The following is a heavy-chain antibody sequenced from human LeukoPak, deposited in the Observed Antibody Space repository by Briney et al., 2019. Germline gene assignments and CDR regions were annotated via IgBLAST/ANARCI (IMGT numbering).Heavy chain of an antibody. CDR2: ISYDGSNK. CDR3: ASSDAGYSSSWATYNWFDP. J-gene: IGHJ5*02. Sequence: PGGSLRLSCAASGFTFSSYAMHWVRQAPGKGLEWVGVISYDGSNKYYADSVKGRFTISRDNSKNTLYLQMNSLRAENTAVYYCASSDAGYSSSWATYNWFDPWGQGTLVTVSS. CDR1: GFTFSSYA. V-gene: IGHV3-30*04. D-gene: IGHD6-13*01.